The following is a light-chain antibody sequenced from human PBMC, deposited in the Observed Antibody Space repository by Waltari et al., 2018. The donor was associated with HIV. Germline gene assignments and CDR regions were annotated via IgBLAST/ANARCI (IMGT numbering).Light chain of an antibody. J-gene: IGKJ4*01. CDR3: HQYFSDPFT. Sequence: DIQITQFPSSLSASVGDRVSITCRATQDIGNSVSWYQQRPGKVPKLLVYGGYIRHRGVASRFTGSGSGTEYTLTISSLQPEDFATYYCHQYFSDPFTFGGGTKVEI. CDR2: GGY. V-gene: IGKV1-NL1*01. CDR1: QDIGNS.